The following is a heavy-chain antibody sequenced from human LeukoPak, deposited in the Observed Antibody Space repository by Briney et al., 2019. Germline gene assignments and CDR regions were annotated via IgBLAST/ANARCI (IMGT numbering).Heavy chain of an antibody. CDR2: TSYDEVNK. Sequence: GGSLRLSCAASGFTVSSNYMSWVRQAPGKGLEWVAVTSYDEVNKYYADSVKGRFTISRDNSKNTLYLQMNSLRAEDTAVYYCARDYKWGQALDYWGQGTLVTVSS. CDR1: GFTVSSNY. V-gene: IGHV3-30-3*01. J-gene: IGHJ4*02. D-gene: IGHD1-1*01. CDR3: ARDYKWGQALDY.